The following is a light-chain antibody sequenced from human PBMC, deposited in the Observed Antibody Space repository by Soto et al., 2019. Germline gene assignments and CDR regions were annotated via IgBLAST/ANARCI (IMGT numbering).Light chain of an antibody. V-gene: IGKV1-16*01. Sequence: DIQMTQSPSSVSASVGDRVTITCRASQAISNYLAWFQLKPGKAPRSLIFAASYLHTGVPSRFSGSGSGTDFTLTINSLQPEDFATYYCQQYNTCPRTFGQGTKVEIK. CDR1: QAISNY. CDR2: AAS. CDR3: QQYNTCPRT. J-gene: IGKJ1*01.